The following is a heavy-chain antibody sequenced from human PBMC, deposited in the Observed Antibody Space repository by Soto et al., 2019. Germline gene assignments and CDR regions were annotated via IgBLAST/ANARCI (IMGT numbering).Heavy chain of an antibody. D-gene: IGHD3-3*01. V-gene: IGHV5-51*01. CDR3: ARQGEEWRSRLAYYNMDV. CDR2: IYPGDSDT. CDR1: GYSLTSYW. Sequence: GESLKISCKGSGYSLTSYWIAWVRLMPGKGLEWMGIIYPGDSDTRYSPSFQGQVTISADKSISTAYLQWRSLKASDTAMYYCARQGEEWRSRLAYYNMDVWGQGTTVTVS. J-gene: IGHJ6*02.